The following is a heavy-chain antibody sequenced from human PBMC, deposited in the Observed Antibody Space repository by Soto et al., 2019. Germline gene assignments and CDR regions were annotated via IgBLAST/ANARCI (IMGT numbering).Heavy chain of an antibody. CDR3: ARDLFRSSGWYDYYYYGMDV. D-gene: IGHD6-19*01. J-gene: IGHJ6*02. Sequence: HPGGSLRLSCAASGFTFSSYWMHWVRQAPGKGLVWVSRINSDGSSTSYADSVKGRFTISRDNAKNTLYLQMNSLRAEDTAVYYCARDLFRSSGWYDYYYYGMDVWGQGTTVTVSS. CDR2: INSDGSST. CDR1: GFTFSSYW. V-gene: IGHV3-74*01.